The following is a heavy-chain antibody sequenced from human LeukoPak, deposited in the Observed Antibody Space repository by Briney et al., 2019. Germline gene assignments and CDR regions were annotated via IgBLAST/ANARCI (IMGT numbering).Heavy chain of an antibody. V-gene: IGHV4-59*01. Sequence: PSETGPLICTVSGGSISSYYWSWIRQPPGKGLEWIGYIYYSGSTNYNPSLKSRVTISVDTSKNQFSLKLSSVTAADTAVYYCAGSSGSNLFDPGGQGTLITVSS. J-gene: IGHJ5*02. CDR3: AGSSGSNLFDP. D-gene: IGHD6-6*01. CDR1: GGSISSYY. CDR2: IYYSGST.